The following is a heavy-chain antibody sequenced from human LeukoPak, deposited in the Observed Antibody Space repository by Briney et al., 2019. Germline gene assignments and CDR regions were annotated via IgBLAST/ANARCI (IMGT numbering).Heavy chain of an antibody. D-gene: IGHD3-22*01. J-gene: IGHJ4*02. Sequence: SETLSLTCTVSGGSISSGDYHWSWIRQPPGKGLEWIGSIYYSGSTNYNPSLKSRVTMSVDTSKNQFSLKLSSVTAADTAVYYCATTGYYDSSGYYWLDCWGQGTLVTVSS. CDR3: ATTGYYDSSGYYWLDC. V-gene: IGHV4-61*08. CDR1: GGSISSGDYH. CDR2: IYYSGST.